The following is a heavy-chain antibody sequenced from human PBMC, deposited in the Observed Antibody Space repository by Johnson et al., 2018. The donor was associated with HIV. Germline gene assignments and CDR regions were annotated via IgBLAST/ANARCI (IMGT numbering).Heavy chain of an antibody. Sequence: VQLVESGVDLIQPGGSLRLSCAASGFTVSSNYMNWVRQAPGKGLEWVSAISGSGGSTSYADSVKGRFTISRDNSKNTLYLQMNSLRAEDTAVYYCARACRDGYTCDAFDIWGQGTMVTVSS. J-gene: IGHJ3*02. V-gene: IGHV3-53*01. CDR3: ARACRDGYTCDAFDI. CDR1: GFTVSSNY. D-gene: IGHD5-24*01. CDR2: SGSGGST.